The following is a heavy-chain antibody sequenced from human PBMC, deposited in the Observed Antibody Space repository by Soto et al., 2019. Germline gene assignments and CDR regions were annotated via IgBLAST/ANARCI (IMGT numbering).Heavy chain of an antibody. V-gene: IGHV3-30*03. CDR2: ISDDGVSK. J-gene: IGHJ4*02. CDR3: ARAYYFGSGTSYTLYY. D-gene: IGHD3-10*01. CDR1: GFTFSNYG. Sequence: SGGSLRLSCAASGFTFSNYGMHWVRQAPGKGLEWVAVISDDGVSKYYADSVQGRFTISRDNSESVVLLQMNSLRPDDTALYFCARAYYFGSGTSYTLYYWGQGTQVTVYS.